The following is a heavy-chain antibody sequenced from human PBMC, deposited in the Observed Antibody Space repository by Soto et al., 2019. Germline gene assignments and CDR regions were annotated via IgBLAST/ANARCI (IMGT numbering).Heavy chain of an antibody. J-gene: IGHJ4*02. CDR3: AGSRVGDCSGVNCYFAGASY. V-gene: IGHV4-59*01. CDR1: GGSISSYY. D-gene: IGHD2-15*01. CDR2: IYHSGST. Sequence: PSETLSLTCTVSGGSISSYYWSWLRQPPGKGLEWIGYIYHSGSTSYNPSLKSRVTMSVDTSKNQFSLKMSSVTAADTAVYYCAGSRVGDCSGVNCYFAGASYWGQGTLVTVSS.